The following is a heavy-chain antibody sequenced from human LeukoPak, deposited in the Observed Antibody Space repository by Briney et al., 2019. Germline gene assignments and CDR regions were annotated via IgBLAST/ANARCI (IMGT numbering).Heavy chain of an antibody. CDR1: GFTFSSYW. CDR2: IKQDGSEK. CDR3: ARGHVLRFLEGIDY. V-gene: IGHV3-7*01. J-gene: IGHJ4*02. Sequence: GGSLRLSCAASGFTFSSYWMSWVRQAPGKGLEWVANIKQDGSEKYYVDSVKGRFTISRDNAKNSLYPQMNSLRAEDTAVYYCARGHVLRFLEGIDYWGQGTLVTVSS. D-gene: IGHD3-3*01.